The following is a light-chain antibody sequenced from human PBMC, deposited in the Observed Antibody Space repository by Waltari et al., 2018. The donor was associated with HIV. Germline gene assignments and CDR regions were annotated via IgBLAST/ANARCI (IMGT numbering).Light chain of an antibody. J-gene: IGLJ3*02. CDR1: SSTIAYHS. CDR3: GTWDRRLSAWV. V-gene: IGLV1-51*01. CDR2: DNN. Sequence: QSVLPQPPSVSAAPGQLVTISRSGSSSTIAYHSLSWYQQVPGSAPNLLIYDNNNRPSGIPDRFSGSKSGTSATLGITGLLTGDEADYYCGTWDRRLSAWVFGGGTKLTVL.